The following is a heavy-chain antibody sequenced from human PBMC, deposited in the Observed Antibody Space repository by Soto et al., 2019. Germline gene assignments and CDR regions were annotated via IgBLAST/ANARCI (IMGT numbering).Heavy chain of an antibody. D-gene: IGHD2-2*02. Sequence: GGSLRLSCAASGFTFTSNSMNWVRQAPGKGLEWVSYLSTPSGTIYFADSVKGRFTNPRDNAKNSLYLQMNNLRNEDTAVYSCSREGVAPSAIGHYYYRMDVWGEGTTVTGSA. V-gene: IGHV3-48*02. CDR2: LSTPSGTI. CDR3: SREGVAPSAIGHYYYRMDV. CDR1: GFTFTSNS. J-gene: IGHJ6*04.